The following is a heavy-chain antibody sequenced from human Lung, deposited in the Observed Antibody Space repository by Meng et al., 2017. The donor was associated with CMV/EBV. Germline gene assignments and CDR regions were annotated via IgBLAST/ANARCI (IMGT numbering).Heavy chain of an antibody. J-gene: IGHJ6*02. CDR3: ARAQDTTSADYYNYGIDV. Sequence: ASXXVSXKASGYFFTGHFVHWVRQAPGQGLEWMGWINPNSGGTKYTQKFQGRVTMTRDTSISTVYMELSGLRSDDTAMYYCARAQDTTSADYYNYGIDVGXQGTXVTVSS. V-gene: IGHV1-2*02. D-gene: IGHD1-14*01. CDR1: GYFFTGHF. CDR2: INPNSGGT.